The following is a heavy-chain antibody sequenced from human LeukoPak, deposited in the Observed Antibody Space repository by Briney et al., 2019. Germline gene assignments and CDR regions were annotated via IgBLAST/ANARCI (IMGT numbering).Heavy chain of an antibody. Sequence: ASVKVSCKASGYTFTSYGISWVRQAPGQGLEWMGWISAYNGNTNYAQKLQGRVTMTTDTSTSTAYMELRSRRSDDTAVYYCARDHKTTLIAVAGYWGQGTLVTVSS. V-gene: IGHV1-18*01. CDR3: ARDHKTTLIAVAGY. CDR2: ISAYNGNT. D-gene: IGHD6-19*01. J-gene: IGHJ4*02. CDR1: GYTFTSYG.